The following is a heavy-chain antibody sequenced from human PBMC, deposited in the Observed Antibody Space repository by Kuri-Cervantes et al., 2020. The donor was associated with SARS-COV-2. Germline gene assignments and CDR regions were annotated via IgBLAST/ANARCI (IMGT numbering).Heavy chain of an antibody. CDR1: GFTFSSYS. J-gene: IGHJ4*02. D-gene: IGHD2-15*01. V-gene: IGHV3-48*02. CDR3: SRGRQWGQDN. CDR2: ISSSGGTI. Sequence: GGSLRLSCAASGFTFSSYSMHWVRQAPGKGLEWVSYISSSGGTIYYADSVKGRFTISRDNAKNLLYLQMNSLRDEDAAVHYCSRGRQWGQDNWGQGTLVTVSS.